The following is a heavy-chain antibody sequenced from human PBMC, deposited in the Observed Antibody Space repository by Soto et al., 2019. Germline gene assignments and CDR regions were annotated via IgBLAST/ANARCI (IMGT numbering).Heavy chain of an antibody. V-gene: IGHV3-21*01. D-gene: IGHD4-17*01. CDR3: ARSFDYGDYQPSNYYYYYGMDV. J-gene: IGHJ6*02. CDR2: ISSSSSYI. Sequence: PGGSLILSCAASGFTFSSYSMNWVRQAPGKGLEWVSSISSSSSYIYYADSVKGRFTISRDNAKNSLYLQMNSLRAEDTAVYYCARSFDYGDYQPSNYYYYYGMDVWGQGTTVTVSS. CDR1: GFTFSSYS.